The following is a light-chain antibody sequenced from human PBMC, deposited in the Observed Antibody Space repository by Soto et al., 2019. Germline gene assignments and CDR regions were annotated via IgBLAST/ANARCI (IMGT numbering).Light chain of an antibody. V-gene: IGKV4-1*01. CDR2: WAS. CDR3: QKYCNIPPCT. CDR1: QSVLNRSNNKNY. Sequence: DIVMTQSPDSLAVSLGERATINCKSSQSVLNRSNNKNYLAWYQQKPGQPPKLLISWASARESGVPDRFSGSGSETDFTLTISSLQAEDVAVYFCQKYCNIPPCTFGGGTKVEMK. J-gene: IGKJ4*01.